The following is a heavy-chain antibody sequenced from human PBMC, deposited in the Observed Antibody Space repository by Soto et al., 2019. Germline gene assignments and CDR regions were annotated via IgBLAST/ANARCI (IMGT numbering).Heavy chain of an antibody. CDR2: IYNGERT. V-gene: IGHV4-59*01. J-gene: IGHJ4*02. Sequence: QVHLQESGPGLVKPSETMSLTCTASGASIRNFYWNWVRQFPGKGLEWIGHIYNGERTNYNPSLKSRVTISVDTSKNQFSLKLRSVTVADMAVYYCAQTTGWPGFDYWGQGTLVAVSS. D-gene: IGHD6-19*01. CDR3: AQTTGWPGFDY. CDR1: GASIRNFY.